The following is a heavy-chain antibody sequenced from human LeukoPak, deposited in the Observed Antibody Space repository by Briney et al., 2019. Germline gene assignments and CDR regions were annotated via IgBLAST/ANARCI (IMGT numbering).Heavy chain of an antibody. CDR1: GFTFSSYS. CDR2: ISYDGSNK. Sequence: QPGRSLRLSCAASGFTFSSYSMPWVRQAPGKGLEWVAVISYDGSNKYYVDSVKGRFTISRDNSKNTLYLQMNSLRAEDTAVYYCARDEGNGVPAAISPWSYFDYWGQGTLVTVSS. D-gene: IGHD2-2*02. J-gene: IGHJ4*02. CDR3: ARDEGNGVPAAISPWSYFDY. V-gene: IGHV3-30*19.